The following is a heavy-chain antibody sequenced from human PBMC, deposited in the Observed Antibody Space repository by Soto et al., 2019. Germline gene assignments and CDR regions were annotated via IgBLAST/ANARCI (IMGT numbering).Heavy chain of an antibody. V-gene: IGHV1-24*01. D-gene: IGHD3-22*01. CDR3: ALHYYYDSSGYYGRILFQH. Sequence: ASVKVSCKVSGYTLTELSMHWVRQAPGEGLEWMGGFDPEDGETIYAQKFQGRVTMTEDTSTDTAYMELSSLRSEDTAVYYCALHYYYDSSGYYGRILFQHWGQGTLVTVSS. CDR1: GYTLTELS. J-gene: IGHJ1*01. CDR2: FDPEDGET.